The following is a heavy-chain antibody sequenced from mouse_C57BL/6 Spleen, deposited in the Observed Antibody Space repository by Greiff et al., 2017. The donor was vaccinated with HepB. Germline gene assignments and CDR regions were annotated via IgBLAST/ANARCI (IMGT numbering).Heavy chain of an antibody. CDR3: ARGEDGYWYFDV. V-gene: IGHV5-16*01. CDR1: GFTFSDYY. Sequence: EVKLMESEGGLVQPGSSMKLSCTASGFTFSDYYMAWVRQVPEKGLEWVANINYDGSSTYYLDSLKSRFIISRDNAKNILYLQMSSLKSEDTATYYCARGEDGYWYFDVWGTGTTVTVSS. CDR2: INYDGSST. D-gene: IGHD2-3*01. J-gene: IGHJ1*03.